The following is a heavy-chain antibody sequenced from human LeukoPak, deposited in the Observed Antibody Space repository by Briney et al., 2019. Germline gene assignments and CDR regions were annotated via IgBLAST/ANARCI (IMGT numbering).Heavy chain of an antibody. J-gene: IGHJ5*02. D-gene: IGHD3-10*01. Sequence: SETLSLTCTVSGGSISSSSYYWGWIRQPPGKGLEWIGSIYYSGSTYYNPSLKSRVTISVDTSKNQFSLKLSSVTAADTAVYYCARAGISYYYGSGTAWFDPWGQGTLVTVSS. CDR1: GGSISSSSYY. V-gene: IGHV4-39*07. CDR2: IYYSGST. CDR3: ARAGISYYYGSGTAWFDP.